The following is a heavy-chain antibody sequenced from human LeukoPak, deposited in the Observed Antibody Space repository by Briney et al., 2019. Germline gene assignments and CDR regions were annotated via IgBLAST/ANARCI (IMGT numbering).Heavy chain of an antibody. Sequence: GGSLRLSCAASGFTFSSYSMNWVRQAPGKGLEWVSSISSSSSYIYYADSVKGRFTISRDNAKDSLYLQMNSLRAEDTAVYYCAKGLYDSSGYYPVDAFDIWGQGTMVTVSS. CDR2: ISSSSSYI. V-gene: IGHV3-21*04. J-gene: IGHJ3*02. D-gene: IGHD3-22*01. CDR3: AKGLYDSSGYYPVDAFDI. CDR1: GFTFSSYS.